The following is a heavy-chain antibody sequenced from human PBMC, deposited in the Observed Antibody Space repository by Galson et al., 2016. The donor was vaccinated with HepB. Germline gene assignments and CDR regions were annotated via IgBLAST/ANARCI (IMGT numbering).Heavy chain of an antibody. Sequence: SLRLSCAASGFSFSTYAMNWVRQAPGKGLEWVSGIDFSGGEPFYADSLKGRFTISRDNSKNTLYLQMNSLGAEDTAVYYCAKGSTASSYAFDIWGQGTMVTVSS. CDR1: GFSFSTYA. CDR2: IDFSGGEP. V-gene: IGHV3-23*01. CDR3: AKGSTASSYAFDI. D-gene: IGHD2-8*02. J-gene: IGHJ3*02.